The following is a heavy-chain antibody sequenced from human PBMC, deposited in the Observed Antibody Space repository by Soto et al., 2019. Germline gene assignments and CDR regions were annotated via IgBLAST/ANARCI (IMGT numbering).Heavy chain of an antibody. CDR3: ATRLRITKLVVLIKPCDH. J-gene: IGHJ4*02. CDR2: ISCNGSST. D-gene: IGHD3-22*01. Sequence: GGSLRLSCAASGFTFNSYAMRWVRQAPGKGLQWVSTISCNGSSTYYADSVKGRFTISRDNSKNSLYLHMNNLRAEDTAVYYFATRLRITKLVVLIKPCDHWGQGP. V-gene: IGHV3-23*01. CDR1: GFTFNSYA.